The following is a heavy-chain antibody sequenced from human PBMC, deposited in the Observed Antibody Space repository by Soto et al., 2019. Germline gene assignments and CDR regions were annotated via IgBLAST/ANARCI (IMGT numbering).Heavy chain of an antibody. J-gene: IGHJ4*02. CDR2: VNHSGST. CDR3: AGYNWNDVDYFDY. CDR1: GGSFSGYY. D-gene: IGHD1-20*01. Sequence: QVQLQQWGAGLLKPSETLSLTCAVYGGSFSGYYWSWIRQPPGKGLEWIGEVNHSGSTNYNPSLKCRVTISVDTSKNQFSLKLSSVTAADTAVYYCAGYNWNDVDYFDYWGQGTLVTVSS. V-gene: IGHV4-34*01.